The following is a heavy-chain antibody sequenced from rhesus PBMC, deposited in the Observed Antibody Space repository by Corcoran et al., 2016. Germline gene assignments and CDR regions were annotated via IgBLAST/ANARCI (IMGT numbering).Heavy chain of an antibody. CDR3: ARSGRIAAGYWYFDL. V-gene: IGHV4-127*01. CDR1: GYSISSGYG. CDR2: IYSGSGST. D-gene: IGHD6-13*01. Sequence: QVQLQESGPGLVKPSETLSLTCAVSGYSISSGYGWGWIRQPPGKGLEWIGQIYSGSGSTYYNPSLKSRVTVSKDTSKNQFSLKLSSVTAADTAVYYCARSGRIAAGYWYFDLWGPGTPITISS. J-gene: IGHJ2*01.